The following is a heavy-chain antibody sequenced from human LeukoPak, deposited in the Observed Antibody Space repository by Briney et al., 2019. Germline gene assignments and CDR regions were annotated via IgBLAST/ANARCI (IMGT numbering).Heavy chain of an antibody. V-gene: IGHV3-72*01. Sequence: PGGSLRLSCAASGFTFSDHYMDWVRQAPGKGLEWVGRTRNKANSYTTKYAASVKGRFTISRDDSKNSLYLQMNSLKTEDTAVYYSASPPIYDFWSGYYLHWGQGTLVTVSS. CDR1: GFTFSDHY. CDR2: TRNKANSYTT. CDR3: ASPPIYDFWSGYYLH. D-gene: IGHD3-3*01. J-gene: IGHJ4*02.